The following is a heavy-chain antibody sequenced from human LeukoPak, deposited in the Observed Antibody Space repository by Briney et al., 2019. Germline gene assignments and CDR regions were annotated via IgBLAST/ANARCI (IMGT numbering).Heavy chain of an antibody. Sequence: GGCLRLSCAASGFTVSSNYMSWVRQAPGKGLEWVSVIYSGGSTYYADSVKGRFTISRDNSKNTLYLQMNSLRAEDTAVYYCARFRAATGGFDYWGQGTLVTVSS. CDR2: IYSGGST. D-gene: IGHD3-10*01. CDR3: ARFRAATGGFDY. V-gene: IGHV3-53*01. J-gene: IGHJ4*02. CDR1: GFTVSSNY.